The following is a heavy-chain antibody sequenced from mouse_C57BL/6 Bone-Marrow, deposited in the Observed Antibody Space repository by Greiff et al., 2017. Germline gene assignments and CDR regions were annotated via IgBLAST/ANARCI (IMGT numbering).Heavy chain of an antibody. CDR3: ARLTGTGFAY. CDR2: IYPGDGDT. D-gene: IGHD4-1*01. Sequence: VQRVESGAELVKPGASVKISCKASGYAFSSYWMNWVKQRPGKGLEWIGQIYPGDGDTNYNGKFKGKATLTADKSSSTAYMQLSSLTSEDSAVYFCARLTGTGFAYWGQGTLVTVSA. V-gene: IGHV1-80*01. CDR1: GYAFSSYW. J-gene: IGHJ3*01.